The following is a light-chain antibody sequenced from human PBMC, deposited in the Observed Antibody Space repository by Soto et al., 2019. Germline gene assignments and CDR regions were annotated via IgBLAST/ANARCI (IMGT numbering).Light chain of an antibody. V-gene: IGLV2-14*01. J-gene: IGLJ2*01. CDR2: DVS. Sequence: QSALTQPASVSGSPGQSITISRTATASDVGDYNYVSWFQRYPGKAPKLMIYDVSNRPSGVSNRFSGSKSGNTASLTISGLQAEDEADYYCSSYTSTRTHVIFGGGTKLTIL. CDR1: ASDVGDYNY. CDR3: SSYTSTRTHVI.